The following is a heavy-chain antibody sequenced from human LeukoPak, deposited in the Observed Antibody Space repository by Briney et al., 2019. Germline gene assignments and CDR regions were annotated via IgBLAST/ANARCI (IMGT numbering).Heavy chain of an antibody. CDR1: GGSISSYY. V-gene: IGHV4-59*01. J-gene: IGHJ6*03. Sequence: SETLSLTCTVSGGSISSYYWSWIRQPPGKGLEWIGYIYYSGSTNYNPSLKSRVTISVDTSKNQFSLKLSSVTAADTAVYYCASQRDGYYYMDVWGKGTTVTVSS. CDR2: IYYSGST. CDR3: ASQRDGYYYMDV.